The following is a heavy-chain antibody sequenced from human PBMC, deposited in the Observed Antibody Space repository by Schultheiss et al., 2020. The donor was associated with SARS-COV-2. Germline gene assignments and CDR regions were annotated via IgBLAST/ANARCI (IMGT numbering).Heavy chain of an antibody. CDR1: GFTFSSYG. Sequence: GGSLRLSCAASGFTFSSYGMHWVRQAPGKGLEWVAVISYDGSNKYYADSVKGRFTISRDNSKNTLYLQMNSLRAEDTAVYYCAKDEWDYYDSSGYYEVTSFDYWGHGTLVTVSS. D-gene: IGHD3-22*01. V-gene: IGHV3-30*18. CDR2: ISYDGSNK. CDR3: AKDEWDYYDSSGYYEVTSFDY. J-gene: IGHJ4*01.